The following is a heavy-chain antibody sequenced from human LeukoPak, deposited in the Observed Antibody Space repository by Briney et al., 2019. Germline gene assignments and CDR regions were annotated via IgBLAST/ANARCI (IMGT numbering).Heavy chain of an antibody. CDR3: AKAPLLYYFDY. CDR1: GFTFSSYA. D-gene: IGHD2-8*02. V-gene: IGHV3-23*01. CDR2: ISGSGGST. Sequence: GGSLRLTCAASGFTFSSYAMSWVRQAPGKGLEWASAISGSGGSTYYADSVKGRFTISRDNSKNTLYLQMNSLRAEDTAVYYCAKAPLLYYFDYWGQGTLVTVSS. J-gene: IGHJ4*02.